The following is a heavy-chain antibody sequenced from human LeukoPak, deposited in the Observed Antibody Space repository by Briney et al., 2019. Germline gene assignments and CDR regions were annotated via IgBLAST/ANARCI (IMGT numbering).Heavy chain of an antibody. V-gene: IGHV3-30-3*01. CDR1: GFTFSSYA. CDR3: ARDPGSSWYFDY. CDR2: ISYDGSNK. Sequence: PGRSLRLSCAASGFTFSSYAMHWVRQAPGKGLEWVAVISYDGSNKYYADSVKGRFTISRDNSKNTLYLQMNSLRAEDTAVYYCARDPGSSWYFDYWGQGTLVTVSS. D-gene: IGHD6-13*01. J-gene: IGHJ4*02.